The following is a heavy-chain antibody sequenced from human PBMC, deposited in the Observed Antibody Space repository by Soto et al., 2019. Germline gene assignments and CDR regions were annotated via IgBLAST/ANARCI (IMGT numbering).Heavy chain of an antibody. Sequence: SETQSLTYTVSGGSISSYYGSWIRQPPGKGLEWIGYIYYSGSTNYNPSLKSRVTISVDTSKNQFSLKLSSVTAADTAVYYCARDRNGDYGPDYYGMDVWGQGTTVTVSS. CDR3: ARDRNGDYGPDYYGMDV. J-gene: IGHJ6*02. CDR2: IYYSGST. V-gene: IGHV4-59*01. D-gene: IGHD4-17*01. CDR1: GGSISSYY.